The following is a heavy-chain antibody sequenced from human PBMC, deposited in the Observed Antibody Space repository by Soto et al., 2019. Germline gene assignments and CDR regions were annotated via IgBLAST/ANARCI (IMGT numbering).Heavy chain of an antibody. CDR2: IIPIFGTA. J-gene: IGHJ6*02. D-gene: IGHD3-10*01. Sequence: GASVKVSCKASGGTFSSYAISWVRQAPGQGLEWMGGIIPIFGTANYAQKFQGRVTITADKSTSTAYMELSSLRSEDTAVYYCARGSTMVRGVIITEYYYGVDVWGQGTTVTVSS. CDR1: GGTFSSYA. CDR3: ARGSTMVRGVIITEYYYGVDV. V-gene: IGHV1-69*06.